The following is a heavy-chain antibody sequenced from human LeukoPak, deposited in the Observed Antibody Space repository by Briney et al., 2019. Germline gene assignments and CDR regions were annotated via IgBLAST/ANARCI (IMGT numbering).Heavy chain of an antibody. Sequence: GGSLRLSCAASGFTFGAYGMSWVRQAPGKGLEWVSGISGGGDRTYSGDSVKGRFTISRDNSKNTLYLQMNSLRAEDTALYYCAKCSGGDWCSGNDFWGQGTLVTVSS. J-gene: IGHJ4*02. CDR3: AKCSGGDWCSGNDF. CDR1: GFTFGAYG. V-gene: IGHV3-23*01. D-gene: IGHD2-21*02. CDR2: ISGGGDRT.